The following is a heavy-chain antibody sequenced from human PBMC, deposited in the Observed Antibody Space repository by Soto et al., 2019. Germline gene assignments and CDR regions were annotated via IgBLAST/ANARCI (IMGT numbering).Heavy chain of an antibody. V-gene: IGHV1-58*01. D-gene: IGHD3-16*01. CDR1: GITFNSSA. CDR3: AAGGGINYSGLDV. CDR2: IVVGSDNT. J-gene: IGHJ6*02. Sequence: QMHLVQPGPEVKKPGTSVKVSCKASGITFNSSAVHWVRQVRGQRLEWIGWIVVGSDNTKYAQKFQERVTIMRDMSTSTAYLELSSLRSDDTAVYYCAAGGGINYSGLDVWGQGTTVTVSS.